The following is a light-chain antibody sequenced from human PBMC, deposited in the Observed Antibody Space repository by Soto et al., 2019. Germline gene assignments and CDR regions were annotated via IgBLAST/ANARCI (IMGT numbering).Light chain of an antibody. Sequence: NFMLTQPHSVSASPGKTVTISCTRSSGSIASNYVQWYQQRPGSSPTTVIYEDNQRPSGVPDRFSGSIDSSSKSASLTISGLKTEDEADYYCQSYDSSNHGVFGGGTQLTVL. CDR1: SGSIASNY. J-gene: IGLJ3*02. V-gene: IGLV6-57*01. CDR3: QSYDSSNHGV. CDR2: EDN.